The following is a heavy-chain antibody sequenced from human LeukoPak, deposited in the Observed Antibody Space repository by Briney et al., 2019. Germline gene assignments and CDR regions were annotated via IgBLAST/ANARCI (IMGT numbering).Heavy chain of an antibody. CDR1: GFTFSSYA. Sequence: GGSLRLSCAASGFTFSSYAMSWVRQAPGKGLEWVSAISGSGGSTYYADSMKGRFTISRDNSKNTLYLQMNSLRAEDTAVYYCAKDGGIAARPVYYFDYWGQGTLVTVSS. J-gene: IGHJ4*02. V-gene: IGHV3-23*01. CDR2: ISGSGGST. CDR3: AKDGGIAARPVYYFDY. D-gene: IGHD6-6*01.